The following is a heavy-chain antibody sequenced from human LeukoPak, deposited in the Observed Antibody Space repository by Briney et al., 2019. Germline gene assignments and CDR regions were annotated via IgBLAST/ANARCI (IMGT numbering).Heavy chain of an antibody. CDR1: GGSISSYY. CDR2: IYNSGST. Sequence: SETLSLTCTVTGGSISSYYWSWIPQPPGKGLEWIGYIYNSGSTNYNPSLKSRVTISVDTSKNQFSLKLNSVTAADTAVYYCAGLLNDYGDYWGQGTLVTVSS. V-gene: IGHV4-59*01. J-gene: IGHJ4*02. CDR3: AGLLNDYGDY.